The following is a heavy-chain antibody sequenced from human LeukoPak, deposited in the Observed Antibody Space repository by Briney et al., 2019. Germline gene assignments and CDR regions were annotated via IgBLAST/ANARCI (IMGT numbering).Heavy chain of an antibody. CDR3: ARDPRFSYSSGWFYFDY. CDR1: GYSGTGYY. D-gene: IGHD6-19*01. J-gene: IGHJ4*02. CDR2: INPNSGGT. Sequence: GASVKVSCKASGYSGTGYYMHWVRQAPGQGLEWMGWINPNSGGTNYAQKFQGRVTMTRDTSISTAYMELSRLRSDATAVYDCARDPRFSYSSGWFYFDYWGQGTLVTVSS. V-gene: IGHV1-2*02.